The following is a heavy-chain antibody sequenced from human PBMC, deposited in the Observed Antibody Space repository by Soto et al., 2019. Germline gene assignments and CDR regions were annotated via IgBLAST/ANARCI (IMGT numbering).Heavy chain of an antibody. D-gene: IGHD5-18*01. CDR1: GYTFTSYD. CDR3: ARERSYGLDY. V-gene: IGHV1-8*01. Sequence: ASVKVSCKASGYTFTSYDINWVRQATGQALEWMGWMNPNSGNTVYAQKFQGRVTMTRNTSISTAYMELSSLRSEGTAVYYCARERSYGLDYWGQGTLVTVSS. CDR2: MNPNSGNT. J-gene: IGHJ4*02.